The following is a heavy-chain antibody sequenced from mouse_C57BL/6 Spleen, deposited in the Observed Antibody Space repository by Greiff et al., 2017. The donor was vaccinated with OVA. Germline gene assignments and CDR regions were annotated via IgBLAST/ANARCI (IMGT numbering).Heavy chain of an antibody. J-gene: IGHJ1*03. CDR2: IDPENGDT. CDR3: TYSNYLYWYFDV. D-gene: IGHD2-5*01. Sequence: VQLKQSGAELVRPGASVKLSCTASGFNITDDYMHWVKQRPEQGLEWIGWIDPENGDTEYASKFQGKATITADTSSNTAYLQLSSLTSEDTAVYYCTYSNYLYWYFDVWGTGTTVTVSS. CDR1: GFNITDDY. V-gene: IGHV14-4*01.